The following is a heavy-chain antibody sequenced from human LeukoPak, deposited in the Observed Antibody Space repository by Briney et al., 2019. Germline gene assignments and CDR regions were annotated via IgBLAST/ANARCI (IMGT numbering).Heavy chain of an antibody. Sequence: PRASVKVSCKASGGTFSSYAISWVRQAPGQGLELMGGIIAIFGATNYSQKFQGRVTITADKSTSTAYMELSSLRSEDTAVYYCARAKGDYWAFGEYWGQGTLVRVSS. CDR1: GGTFSSYA. CDR2: IIAIFGAT. J-gene: IGHJ4*02. CDR3: ARAKGDYWAFGEY. D-gene: IGHD3-10*01. V-gene: IGHV1-69*06.